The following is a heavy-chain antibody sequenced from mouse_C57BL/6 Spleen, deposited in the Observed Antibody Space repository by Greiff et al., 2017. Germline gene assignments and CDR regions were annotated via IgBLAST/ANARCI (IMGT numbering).Heavy chain of an antibody. V-gene: IGHV7-1*01. CDR2: SRNKANDYTT. D-gene: IGHD2-3*01. J-gene: IGHJ4*01. CDR1: GFTFSDFY. Sequence: EVKLMESGGGLVQSGRSLRLSCATSGFTFSDFYMEWVRQAPGKGLEWIAASRNKANDYTTEYSASVKGRFIVSRDTSQSILYLQMNALRAEDTAIYYCARVPYDGYYYYAMDYWGQGTSVTVSS. CDR3: ARVPYDGYYYYAMDY.